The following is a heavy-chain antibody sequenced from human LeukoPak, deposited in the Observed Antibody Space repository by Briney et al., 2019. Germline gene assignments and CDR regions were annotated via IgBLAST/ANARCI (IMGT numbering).Heavy chain of an antibody. CDR3: ASKGMRGYSYALDY. Sequence: ASVKVSCKASGYNLTGYYMHWVRQAPGQGLEWMGRINPNSGGTNYAQKFQGRVTMTRDTSISTAYMELSRLRSDDTAVYYCASKGMRGYSYALDYWGQGTLVTVSS. D-gene: IGHD5-18*01. J-gene: IGHJ4*02. V-gene: IGHV1-2*06. CDR2: INPNSGGT. CDR1: GYNLTGYY.